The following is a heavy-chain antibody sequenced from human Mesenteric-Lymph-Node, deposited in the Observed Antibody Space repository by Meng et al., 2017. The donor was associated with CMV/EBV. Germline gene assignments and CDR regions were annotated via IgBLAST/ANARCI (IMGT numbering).Heavy chain of an antibody. CDR3: ARDLGGSYVDWYFDL. CDR1: GYTFTGYY. CDR2: INPNSGGT. J-gene: IGHJ2*01. D-gene: IGHD1-26*01. Sequence: SGYTFTGYYMHWVRQAPGQGLEWMGWINPNSGGTNYAQKFQGWVTMTRDTSISTAYMELSRLRSDDTAVYYCARDLGGSYVDWYFDLWGRGTLVTVSS. V-gene: IGHV1-2*04.